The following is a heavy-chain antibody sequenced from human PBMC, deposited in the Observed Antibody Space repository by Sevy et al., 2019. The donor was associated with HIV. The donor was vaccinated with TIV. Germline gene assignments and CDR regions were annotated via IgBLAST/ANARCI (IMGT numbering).Heavy chain of an antibody. CDR2: IIPMSGTA. CDR3: ATFGDTLRFCYSTSCYFNWFDP. D-gene: IGHD3-3*01. Sequence: ASVKVSCKASGGDFNSNVITWVRQAPGQGLEWMGGIIPMSGTAKYAQKFQDRVTITADESTTTTYMELSSLRSEDTAVYFCATFGDTLRFCYSTSCYFNWFDPWGQGTLVTVSS. J-gene: IGHJ5*02. V-gene: IGHV1-69*13. CDR1: GGDFNSNV.